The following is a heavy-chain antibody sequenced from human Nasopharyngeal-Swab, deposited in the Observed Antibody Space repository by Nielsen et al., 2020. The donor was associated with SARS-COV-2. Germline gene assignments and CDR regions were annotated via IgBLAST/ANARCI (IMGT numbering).Heavy chain of an antibody. Sequence: GESLKISCAASGFTFSTYAMRWVRQAPGKGLEWVAFISYDGSNKYYADSVKGRFTISRDNSKNTLYLQMNSLRAEDTAVYYCASTGQRDWLDPWGQGTLVTVSS. CDR3: ASTGQRDWLDP. CDR2: ISYDGSNK. CDR1: GFTFSTYA. V-gene: IGHV3-30-3*01. J-gene: IGHJ5*02. D-gene: IGHD5-24*01.